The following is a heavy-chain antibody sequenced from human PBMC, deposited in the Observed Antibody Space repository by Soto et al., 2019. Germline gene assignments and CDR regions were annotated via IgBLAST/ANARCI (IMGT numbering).Heavy chain of an antibody. CDR2: INHSGST. J-gene: IGHJ4*02. Sequence: PSETLSLTCAVYGGSFSGYYWSWIRQPPGKGLEWIGEINHSGSTNYNPSLKSRVTISVDTSKNQFSLKLSSVTAADTAAYYCARAPSLYYYDSSGYKTWGQGTLVTV. D-gene: IGHD3-22*01. CDR3: ARAPSLYYYDSSGYKT. V-gene: IGHV4-34*01. CDR1: GGSFSGYY.